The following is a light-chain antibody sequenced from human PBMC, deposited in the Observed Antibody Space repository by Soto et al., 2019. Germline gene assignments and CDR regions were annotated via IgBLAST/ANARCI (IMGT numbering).Light chain of an antibody. J-gene: IGKJ1*01. Sequence: DIQMTQSPSTLSASVGDRVTITCRASQSISSWLAWYQQKPGKAPKLLIYDASSLESGVPSRFSGSGSGTEFTLTISSLQTGDSATYYCQQYNSYWTFGQGTKVDIX. V-gene: IGKV1-5*01. CDR1: QSISSW. CDR3: QQYNSYWT. CDR2: DAS.